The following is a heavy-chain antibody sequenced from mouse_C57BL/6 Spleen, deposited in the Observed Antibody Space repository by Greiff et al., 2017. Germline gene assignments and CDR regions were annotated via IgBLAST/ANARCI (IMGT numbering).Heavy chain of an antibody. D-gene: IGHD1-1*01. CDR2: IYPGDGDT. CDR1: GYAFSSSW. V-gene: IGHV1-82*01. CDR3: AREALFITTVEAY. J-gene: IGHJ3*01. Sequence: VQLQQSGPELVKPGASVKISCKASGYAFSSSWMNWVKQRPGKGLEWIGRIYPGDGDTNYNGKFKGKATLTADKSSSTSYMQLSSLTSEDSAVYFCAREALFITTVEAYWGQGTLVTVSA.